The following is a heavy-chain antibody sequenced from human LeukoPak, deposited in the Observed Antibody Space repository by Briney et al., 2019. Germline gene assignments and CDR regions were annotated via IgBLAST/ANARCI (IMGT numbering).Heavy chain of an antibody. D-gene: IGHD5-18*01. CDR2: INHSGST. CDR3: AGVWDTAMARDAFDI. J-gene: IGHJ3*02. Sequence: SETLSLTCAVYGGSFSGCYWSWIRQPPGKGLEWIGEINHSGSTNYNPSLKSRVTISVDTSKNQFSLKLSSVTAADTAVYYCAGVWDTAMARDAFDIWGQGTMVTVSS. V-gene: IGHV4-34*01. CDR1: GGSFSGCY.